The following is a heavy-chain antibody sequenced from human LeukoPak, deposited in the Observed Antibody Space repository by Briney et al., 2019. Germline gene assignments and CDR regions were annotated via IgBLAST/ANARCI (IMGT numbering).Heavy chain of an antibody. Sequence: QPGGSLRLSCAASGFTFSTYWMSWVRQAPGKGLEWVANIKEDGSEKYYGDSVKGRFTISRDNAKNSLCLQMNSLRAEDTAVYYCARDSSGYQWGQGTLVTVSS. CDR1: GFTFSTYW. V-gene: IGHV3-7*01. CDR3: ARDSSGYQ. CDR2: IKEDGSEK. J-gene: IGHJ4*02. D-gene: IGHD3-22*01.